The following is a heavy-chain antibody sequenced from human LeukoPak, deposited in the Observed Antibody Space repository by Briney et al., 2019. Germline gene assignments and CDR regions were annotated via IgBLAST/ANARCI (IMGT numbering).Heavy chain of an antibody. CDR3: AGSLGYCTSNVCYLKY. CDR2: ISAQHGQT. D-gene: IGHD2-8*01. J-gene: IGHJ4*02. V-gene: IGHV1-18*01. CDR1: GYSENFYG. Sequence: ASVKVSCKTSGYSENFYGITWVRQVAGQGPEGMGWISAQHGQTEYAPNSQDRVTMTTDTYTNTAYMELRSLRSDDTAVYYCAGSLGYCTSNVCYLKYWGQGTLVTVSS.